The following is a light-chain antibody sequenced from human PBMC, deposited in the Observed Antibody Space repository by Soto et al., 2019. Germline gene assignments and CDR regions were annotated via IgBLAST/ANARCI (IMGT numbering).Light chain of an antibody. Sequence: SALTQPASVSGSPGQSITISCAGTSSDVGSYNFVSWYQQDPGKAPKLMIYEVNKRPSGVSNRFSGSKSGNTASLTISGLQAEDEDDYYCCSDATTDTYVFGSGTQLTVL. J-gene: IGLJ1*01. V-gene: IGLV2-23*02. CDR1: SSDVGSYNF. CDR2: EVN. CDR3: CSDATTDTYV.